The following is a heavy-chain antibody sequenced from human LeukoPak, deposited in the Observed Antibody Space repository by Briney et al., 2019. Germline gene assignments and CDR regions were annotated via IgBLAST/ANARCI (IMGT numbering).Heavy chain of an antibody. CDR2: ISSSGSTI. V-gene: IGHV3-11*04. J-gene: IGHJ3*02. CDR3: ARERDGYNYDAFDI. CDR1: GFTFSDYY. Sequence: GGSLRLSCAASGFTFSDYYMSWIRQAPGKGLEWVSYISSSGSTIYYADSVKGRFTISRDNAKNSLYLQMNSLRAEDTAVYYCARERDGYNYDAFDIWGQGTMVTVSS. D-gene: IGHD5-24*01.